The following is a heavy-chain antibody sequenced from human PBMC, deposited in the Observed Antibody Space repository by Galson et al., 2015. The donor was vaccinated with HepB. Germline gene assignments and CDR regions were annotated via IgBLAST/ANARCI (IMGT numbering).Heavy chain of an antibody. CDR2: ISSGSDYK. Sequence: SLRLSCAASGDTINRYSMNWVRQAPGKGLEWVSSISSGSDYKYYAESVKGRFTTTGDNAKNSLYLQVNSLTAEDTAVYYCTRSPLYTSGWHGAFDFWGQGTMVTVSS. D-gene: IGHD6-19*01. J-gene: IGHJ3*01. CDR1: GDTINRYS. V-gene: IGHV3-21*01. CDR3: TRSPLYTSGWHGAFDF.